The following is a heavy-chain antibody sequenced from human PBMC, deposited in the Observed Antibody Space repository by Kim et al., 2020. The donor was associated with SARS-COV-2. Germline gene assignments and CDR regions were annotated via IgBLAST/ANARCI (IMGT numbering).Heavy chain of an antibody. CDR2: INPSGGST. V-gene: IGHV1-46*01. D-gene: IGHD1-26*01. J-gene: IGHJ3*02. CDR1: GYTFTSYY. CDR3: ARDKGRELLSYAFDI. Sequence: ASVKVSCKASGYTFTSYYMHWVRQAPGQGLEWMGIINPSGGSTSYAQKFQGRVTMTRDTSTSTVYMELSSLRSEDTAVYYCARDKGRELLSYAFDIWGQGTMVTVSS.